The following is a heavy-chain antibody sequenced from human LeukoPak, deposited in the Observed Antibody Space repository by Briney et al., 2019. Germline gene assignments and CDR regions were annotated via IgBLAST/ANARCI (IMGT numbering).Heavy chain of an antibody. V-gene: IGHV1-69*13. J-gene: IGHJ5*02. CDR1: GGTFSSYA. Sequence: ASVKVSCKASGGTFSSYAISWVRQAPGQGLEWMGRIIPIFGTANYAQKFQGRVTITADESTSTAYMELSSLRSEDTAVYYCARGRKQQLVRGNWFDPWGQGTLVTVSS. CDR3: ARGRKQQLVRGNWFDP. D-gene: IGHD6-13*01. CDR2: IIPIFGTA.